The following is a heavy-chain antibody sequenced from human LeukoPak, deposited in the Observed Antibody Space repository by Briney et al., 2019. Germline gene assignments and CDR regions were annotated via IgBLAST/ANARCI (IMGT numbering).Heavy chain of an antibody. J-gene: IGHJ1*01. Sequence: GESLKISCEASGFTFSRYWMHWVHQAPGKGLVWVSRIKSDGKTNYADSVKDRFTISRDNAKNTVSLQMDSLRAEDTGVYYCARAPSEVGGYYPEYFRHWGQGTLVTVSS. CDR3: ARAPSEVGGYYPEYFRH. CDR2: IKSDGKT. V-gene: IGHV3-74*01. CDR1: GFTFSRYW. D-gene: IGHD3-22*01.